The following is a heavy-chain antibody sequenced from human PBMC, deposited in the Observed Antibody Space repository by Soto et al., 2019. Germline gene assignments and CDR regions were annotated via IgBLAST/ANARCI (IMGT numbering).Heavy chain of an antibody. CDR3: ARDLPYNYYDVPCAFFVI. CDR1: GYTFTGYY. D-gene: IGHD1-20*01. V-gene: IGHV1-2*02. Sequence: ASVKVSCKDSGYTFTGYYMHWVRQAPGQGLEWMGWINPNSGGTNYAQKFQGRVTMTRDTSISTAYMELSRLRSDDTAVYYCARDLPYNYYDVPCAFFVIWGPGTLLTVSS. J-gene: IGHJ4*02. CDR2: INPNSGGT.